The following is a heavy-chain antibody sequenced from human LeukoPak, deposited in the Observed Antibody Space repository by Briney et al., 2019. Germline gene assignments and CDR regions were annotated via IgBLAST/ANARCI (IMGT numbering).Heavy chain of an antibody. Sequence: SETLSLTCTVSGGSISSYYWSWIRQPPGKGLEWIGYIYYSGSTNYNPPLKSRVTISVDTSKNQFSLKLSSVTAADTAVYYCARLITVTDDALDIWGQGTMVTVSS. D-gene: IGHD4-17*01. CDR2: IYYSGST. CDR3: ARLITVTDDALDI. V-gene: IGHV4-59*08. J-gene: IGHJ3*02. CDR1: GGSISSYY.